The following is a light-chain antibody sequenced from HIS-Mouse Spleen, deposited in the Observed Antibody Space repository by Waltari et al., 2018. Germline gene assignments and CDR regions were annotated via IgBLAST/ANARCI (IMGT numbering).Light chain of an antibody. V-gene: IGLV2-18*02. CDR3: SSYTSSSTV. CDR1: SSDVGSYNL. CDR2: EVN. Sequence: QSALTQPPSVSGSPGQSVTISCPGTSSDVGSYNLVSWYQQPPGTAPNLMIYEVNNRPSGVPDRFSGSKSGNTASLTISGLQAEDEADYYCSSYTSSSTVFGTGTKVTVL. J-gene: IGLJ1*01.